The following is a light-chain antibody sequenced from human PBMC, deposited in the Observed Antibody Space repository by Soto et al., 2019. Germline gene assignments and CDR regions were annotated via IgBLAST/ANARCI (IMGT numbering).Light chain of an antibody. V-gene: IGKV1-5*01. CDR1: QTVSKW. Sequence: DIQMTQSPPTLAASVGDRVTLTCRASQTVSKWMAWYQQKPGKAPKLLIYDATSLQGGVPSRFSGSGSGTELTLTISSLQPDDFATYFCQQYDTFAPFGQGTKVDIK. CDR3: QQYDTFAP. CDR2: DAT. J-gene: IGKJ1*01.